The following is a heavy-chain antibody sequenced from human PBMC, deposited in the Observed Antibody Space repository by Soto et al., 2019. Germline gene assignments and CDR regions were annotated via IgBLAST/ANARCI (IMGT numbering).Heavy chain of an antibody. CDR2: ISAYNGNT. D-gene: IGHD2-2*02. CDR3: ARGQRNIVVVPAAIRSWWFDP. CDR1: GYTFTSYG. Sequence: GASVKVSCKASGYTFTSYGISWVRQAPGQGLEWMGWISAYNGNTNYAQKLQGRVTMTTDTSTGTAYMELRSLRSDDTAVYYCARGQRNIVVVPAAIRSWWFDPWGQGTLVTVSS. V-gene: IGHV1-18*01. J-gene: IGHJ5*02.